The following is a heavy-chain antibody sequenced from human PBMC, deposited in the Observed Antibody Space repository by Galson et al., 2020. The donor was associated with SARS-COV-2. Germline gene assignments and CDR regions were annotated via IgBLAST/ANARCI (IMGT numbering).Heavy chain of an antibody. V-gene: IGHV3-23*01. CDR2: ISGSGGST. Sequence: GSLRLSCAAPGFTFSSHAMSWVRQAPGKGLEWVPAISGSGGSTYYADPGKGRFTISRDNSKNTLYLQMNSLRAEDTAVYYCAKDLGGYLDYWGQGTLVTVSS. J-gene: IGHJ4*02. D-gene: IGHD3-22*01. CDR3: AKDLGGYLDY. CDR1: GFTFSSHA.